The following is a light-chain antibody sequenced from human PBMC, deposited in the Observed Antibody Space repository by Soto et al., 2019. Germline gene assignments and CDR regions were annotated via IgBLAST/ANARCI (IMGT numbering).Light chain of an antibody. CDR2: GTS. CDR1: QSVPSTY. V-gene: IGKV3-20*01. CDR3: QQFGNSPWT. J-gene: IGKJ1*01. Sequence: EIVMTQSPATLSVSPGGRATLSCRASQSVPSTYFAWYQQKSGQPPRLLISGTSNRATGIPDRFSGSGSGRDFTLTISRLEPEDFAVYFCQQFGNSPWTFGQGTKVDI.